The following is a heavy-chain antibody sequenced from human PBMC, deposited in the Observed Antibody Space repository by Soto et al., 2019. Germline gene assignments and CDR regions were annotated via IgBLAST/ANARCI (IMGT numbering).Heavy chain of an antibody. V-gene: IGHV4-59*01. Sequence: SETLPLTCRVSGGSISGYYWSWIRTHPGKGLGWIGYIYYSGSNNYNPSLKSRVTISVDTSKNQFSLKLSSVTAADTAVYYCARDAYYYGSGSYRGYYYGMDVWGQGTTVTVSS. CDR3: ARDAYYYGSGSYRGYYYGMDV. CDR2: IYYSGSN. CDR1: GGSISGYY. D-gene: IGHD3-10*01. J-gene: IGHJ6*02.